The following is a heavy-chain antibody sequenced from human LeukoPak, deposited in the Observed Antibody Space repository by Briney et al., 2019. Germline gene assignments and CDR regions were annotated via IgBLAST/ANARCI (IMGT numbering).Heavy chain of an antibody. Sequence: GGSLRLSCAASGFTFSSYGMHWVRQAPGKGLEWVAVIWYDGSNKYYADSVKGRFTISRDNSKNTLYLQMNSLRAEDTAVYYCARDRTALLTTHNWFDPWGQGTLVTVSS. D-gene: IGHD2/OR15-2a*01. CDR1: GFTFSSYG. CDR2: IWYDGSNK. J-gene: IGHJ5*02. V-gene: IGHV3-33*01. CDR3: ARDRTALLTTHNWFDP.